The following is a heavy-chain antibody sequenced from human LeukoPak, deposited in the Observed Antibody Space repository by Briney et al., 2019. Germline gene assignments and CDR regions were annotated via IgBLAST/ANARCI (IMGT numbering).Heavy chain of an antibody. CDR2: INNDGSDT. V-gene: IGHV3-74*01. J-gene: IGHJ4*02. Sequence: GGSLRLSCAASGFTFSIYWMHWVRQAPGKGLVWVSRINNDGSDTTYADSVKGRFTISRDNARNTVYLQMNSLRAEDTAVYYCARDRYCTAGRCYSDYWGQGTLVTVSS. D-gene: IGHD2-8*02. CDR1: GFTFSIYW. CDR3: ARDRYCTAGRCYSDY.